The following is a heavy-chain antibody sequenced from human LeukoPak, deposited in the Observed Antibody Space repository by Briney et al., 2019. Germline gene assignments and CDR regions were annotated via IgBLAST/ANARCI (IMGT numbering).Heavy chain of an antibody. J-gene: IGHJ4*02. V-gene: IGHV3-23*01. CDR3: AKEEPYYYESSGYLDY. CDR2: ISGSGGST. CDR1: GFTFSSYA. D-gene: IGHD3-22*01. Sequence: SGGSLRLSCAASGFTFSSYAMSWVRQAPGKGLEWVPAISGSGGSTYYADSVKGRFTISRDNAKNPLYLQLNSLRAEDTAVYYCAKEEPYYYESSGYLDYWGQGTLVTVSS.